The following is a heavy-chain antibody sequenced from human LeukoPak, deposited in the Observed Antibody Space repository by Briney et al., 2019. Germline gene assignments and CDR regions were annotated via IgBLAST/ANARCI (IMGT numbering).Heavy chain of an antibody. CDR3: ARDHRGSGWLYYYYYYMDV. CDR1: GFTFSSYW. D-gene: IGHD6-19*01. V-gene: IGHV3-7*01. Sequence: GGSLRLSCAASGFTFSSYWMSWVRQAPGKGLEWVANIKQDGSEKYYLDSVKGRFTISRDNAKNSLYLQMNSLRAEDTAVYYCARDHRGSGWLYYYYYYMDVWGKGTTVTVSS. CDR2: IKQDGSEK. J-gene: IGHJ6*03.